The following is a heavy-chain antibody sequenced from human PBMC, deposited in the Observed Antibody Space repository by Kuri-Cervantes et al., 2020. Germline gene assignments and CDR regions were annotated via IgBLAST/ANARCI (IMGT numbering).Heavy chain of an antibody. J-gene: IGHJ3*02. Sequence: GGSLRLSCAASGFTFSSYAMHWVRQAPRKGLEWVSYISSSGSTIYYADSVKGRFTISRDNAKNSLYLQMNSLRAEDTAVYYCARAGGIVVVMFAFDIWGQGTMVTVSS. CDR2: ISSSGSTI. CDR1: GFTFSSYA. CDR3: ARAGGIVVVMFAFDI. D-gene: IGHD3-22*01. V-gene: IGHV3-48*04.